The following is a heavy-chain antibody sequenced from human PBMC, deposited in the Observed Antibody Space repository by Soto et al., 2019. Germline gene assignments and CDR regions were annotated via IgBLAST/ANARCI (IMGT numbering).Heavy chain of an antibody. CDR3: ARGRIDSYYYMDV. V-gene: IGHV3-7*01. J-gene: IGHJ6*03. CDR1: EFTFSSYW. Sequence: GGSLRLSCAASEFTFSSYWMNWVRQAPGKGLEWVANIKQNGSEKYYVDSVKGRFTISRDNAKNSLYLQLNSLSAEDTAVYYCARGRIDSYYYMDVWGKGTTVTVSS. CDR2: IKQNGSEK.